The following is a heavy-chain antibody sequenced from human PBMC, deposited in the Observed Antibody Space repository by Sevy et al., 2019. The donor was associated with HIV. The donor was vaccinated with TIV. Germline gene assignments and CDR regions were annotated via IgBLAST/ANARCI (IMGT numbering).Heavy chain of an antibody. D-gene: IGHD2-15*01. CDR3: ARDLFSGGNAVYGY. Sequence: GGSLRLSCAASGFTFSSYAMDWVRQAPGKGLEWVSSINAISSNIYYADSVKGRFTISRDNAENSLYLQMNSVRAEDTAVYYCARDLFSGGNAVYGYWGQGTLVTVSS. CDR2: INAISSNI. J-gene: IGHJ4*02. V-gene: IGHV3-21*01. CDR1: GFTFSSYA.